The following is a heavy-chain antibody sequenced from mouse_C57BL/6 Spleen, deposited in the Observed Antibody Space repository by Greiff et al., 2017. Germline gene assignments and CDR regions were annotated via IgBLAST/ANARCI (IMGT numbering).Heavy chain of an antibody. CDR2: IYPGDGDT. J-gene: IGHJ2*01. V-gene: IGHV1-82*01. CDR3: ARNNYGSSYDFDY. D-gene: IGHD1-1*01. Sequence: QVQLKESGPELVKPGASVKISCKASGYAFSSSWMNWVKQRPGKGLEWIGRIYPGDGDTNYNGKFKGKATLTADKSSSTAYMQLSSLTSEDSAVYFCARNNYGSSYDFDYWGQGTTLTVSS. CDR1: GYAFSSSW.